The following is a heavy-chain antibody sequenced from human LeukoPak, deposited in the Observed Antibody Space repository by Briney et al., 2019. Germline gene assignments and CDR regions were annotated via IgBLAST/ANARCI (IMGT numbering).Heavy chain of an antibody. CDR3: AREQEAAGNWFFDL. J-gene: IGHJ2*01. V-gene: IGHV3-74*01. Sequence: GVSLRLSCAASGFTFSTYWMHWVRQIPGKGLVWVSRIHRDGTSTHYADSVRGRFSISRDNAEDTLYLQMNSLRAEDTAIYYCAREQEAAGNWFFDLWGRATLVTLSS. CDR2: IHRDGTST. CDR1: GFTFSTYW.